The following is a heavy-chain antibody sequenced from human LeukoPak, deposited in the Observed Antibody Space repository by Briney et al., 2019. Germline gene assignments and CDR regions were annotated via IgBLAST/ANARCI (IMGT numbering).Heavy chain of an antibody. CDR1: GGSISSYY. CDR3: ARVYYSNSYDYWYFDL. V-gene: IGHV4-59*01. D-gene: IGHD6-13*01. Sequence: SETLSLTCTVSGGSISSYYWSWIRQPPGKGLECIGYIFCSGSTNYNPSLKSRVTISVDTSKIQFSLKLSSVTAADTAVYYCARVYYSNSYDYWYFDLWGRGTLVTVSS. J-gene: IGHJ2*01. CDR2: IFCSGST.